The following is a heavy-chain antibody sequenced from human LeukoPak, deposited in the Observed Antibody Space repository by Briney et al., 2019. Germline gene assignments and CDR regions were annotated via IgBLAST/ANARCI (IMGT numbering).Heavy chain of an antibody. D-gene: IGHD2-2*01. J-gene: IGHJ4*02. Sequence: GGSLRLSCAASGFTVSTNYMSWVRQAPGKGLEWVSVFYSGGDRYYADSVKGRFTISRDNSKNTVYLQMNSLRAEDTAVYYCAKVGQLHHPAFDYWGQGTLVTVSS. CDR3: AKVGQLHHPAFDY. CDR2: FYSGGDR. V-gene: IGHV3-53*01. CDR1: GFTVSTNY.